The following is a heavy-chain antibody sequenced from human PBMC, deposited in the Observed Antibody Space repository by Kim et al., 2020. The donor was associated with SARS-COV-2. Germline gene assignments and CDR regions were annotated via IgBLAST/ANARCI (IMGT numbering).Heavy chain of an antibody. V-gene: IGHV3-21*01. CDR1: GFTFSSYS. D-gene: IGHD3-22*01. CDR2: ISSSSSYI. Sequence: GGSLRLSCAASGFTFSSYSMNWVRQAPGKGLEWVSSISSSSSYIYYADSVKGRFTISRENAKNSLYLQMNSLRAEDTAVYYCARDTYDSSGYYYVEVGAFDIWGQGTMVTVSS. CDR3: ARDTYDSSGYYYVEVGAFDI. J-gene: IGHJ3*02.